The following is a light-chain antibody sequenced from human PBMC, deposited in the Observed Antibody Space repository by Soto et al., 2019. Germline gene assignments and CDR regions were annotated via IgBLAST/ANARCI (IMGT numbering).Light chain of an antibody. Sequence: EVVMRQSPATLSVSPGEGATLSCRASQGIGDTLAWYQHKPGQTPRLLIYGTSNRATGIPDRFSGSGSGTDFSLTISSLEPGDLAVYYCQQYGSSPRTFGQGTKVDIK. V-gene: IGKV3-20*01. CDR2: GTS. CDR1: QGIGDT. J-gene: IGKJ1*01. CDR3: QQYGSSPRT.